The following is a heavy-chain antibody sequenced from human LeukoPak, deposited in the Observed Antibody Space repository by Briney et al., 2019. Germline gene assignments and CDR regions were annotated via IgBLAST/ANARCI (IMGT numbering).Heavy chain of an antibody. CDR3: ARDDYYDSSGYSDY. J-gene: IGHJ4*02. V-gene: IGHV3-33*01. Sequence: GMSLRLSCAASGFTFCSYGMHWVRQAPGKGLEWVAVIWYDGSNKYYADSVKGRFTISRDNSKNTLYLQMNSLRAEDTAVYYCARDDYYDSSGYSDYWGQGTLVTVSS. CDR2: IWYDGSNK. CDR1: GFTFCSYG. D-gene: IGHD3-22*01.